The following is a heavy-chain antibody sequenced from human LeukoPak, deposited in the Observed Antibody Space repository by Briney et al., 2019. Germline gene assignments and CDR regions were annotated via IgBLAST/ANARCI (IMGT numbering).Heavy chain of an antibody. CDR3: ARSHYGSGIRWFDP. CDR1: GFTFSSYE. V-gene: IGHV3-48*03. Sequence: GGSLRLSCAASGFTFSSYEMNWVRQAPGKGLEWVSYISSGSTIYYADSVKGRFTISRDNAKNSLFLQMNSLRAEDTAVYYCARSHYGSGIRWFDPWGQGTLVTVSS. D-gene: IGHD3-10*01. J-gene: IGHJ5*02. CDR2: ISSGSTI.